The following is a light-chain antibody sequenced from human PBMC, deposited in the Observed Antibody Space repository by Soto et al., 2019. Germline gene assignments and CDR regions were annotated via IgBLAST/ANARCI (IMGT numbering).Light chain of an antibody. Sequence: EIVLTQSPATLSLSPGERATLSCRASQSVSSYLAWYQQKPGQAPRLLIYDASTRATGIPARFSGSGSGTDFTLTISSLEPEDFAVYYCQQRSNGRYTFGQGTKLEIK. V-gene: IGKV3-11*01. CDR1: QSVSSY. J-gene: IGKJ2*01. CDR2: DAS. CDR3: QQRSNGRYT.